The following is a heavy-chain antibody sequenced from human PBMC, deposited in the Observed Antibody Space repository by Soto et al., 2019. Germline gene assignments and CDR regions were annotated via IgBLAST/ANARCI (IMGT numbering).Heavy chain of an antibody. CDR1: GYTFTSYD. Sequence: ASVKVSCKASGYTFTSYDINWVRQATGQGLEWMGWMNPNSGNTGYAQKFQGRVTMTRNTSISTAYMELSSLRSEDTAVYYCARRYGSYHLLMWGSPFCSGMYVWG. CDR2: MNPNSGNT. CDR3: ARRYGSYHLLMWGSPFCSGMYV. D-gene: IGHD2-2*01. V-gene: IGHV1-8*01. J-gene: IGHJ6*01.